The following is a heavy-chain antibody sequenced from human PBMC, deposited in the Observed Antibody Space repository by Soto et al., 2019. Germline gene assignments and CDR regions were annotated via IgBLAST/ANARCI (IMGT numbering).Heavy chain of an antibody. CDR3: ARVGGPSRSSGAFDI. J-gene: IGHJ3*02. Sequence: EVQLVESGGGLVQPGGSLRLSCAASGFSLSSEWMHWVRQAPGGGLLWVSRIKNDGSVTTYAESVRGRFSISRDTAKNTLYLEMNSLRAEDTGLYYCARVGGPSRSSGAFDIWGQGTKVTVSS. V-gene: IGHV3-74*03. CDR1: GFSLSSEW. CDR2: IKNDGSVT. D-gene: IGHD6-13*01.